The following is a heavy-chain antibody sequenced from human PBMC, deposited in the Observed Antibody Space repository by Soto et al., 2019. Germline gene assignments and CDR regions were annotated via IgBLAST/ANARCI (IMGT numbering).Heavy chain of an antibody. V-gene: IGHV3-23*01. CDR1: GFTFSSYA. D-gene: IGHD3-16*01. CDR3: AKDRLVVHDYVWGSYTPYYFDY. Sequence: GGSLRLSCAASGFTFSSYAMSWVRQAPGKGLEWVSAISGSGGSTYYADSVKGRFTISRDNSKNTLYLQMNSLRAEDTAVYYCAKDRLVVHDYVWGSYTPYYFDYWGQGTLVTVSS. J-gene: IGHJ4*02. CDR2: ISGSGGST.